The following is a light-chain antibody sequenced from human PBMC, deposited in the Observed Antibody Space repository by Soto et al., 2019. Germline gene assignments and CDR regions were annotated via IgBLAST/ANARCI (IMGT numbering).Light chain of an antibody. J-gene: IGKJ1*01. V-gene: IGKV3-20*01. CDR3: QQYGSSPRT. CDR2: DAS. CDR1: QNISNY. Sequence: EIVLTQSPGTLSLSPGKRATLSCRASQNISNYLIWYQQKPGQAPRLLIYDASNRATGIPARFSGCGSGTDFTLTISRLEPEDFAVYYCQQYGSSPRTFGQGTKVDIK.